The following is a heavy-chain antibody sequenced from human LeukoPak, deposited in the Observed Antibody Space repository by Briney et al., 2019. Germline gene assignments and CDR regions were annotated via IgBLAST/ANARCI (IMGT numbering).Heavy chain of an antibody. Sequence: ASVKVSCKTSGYTFTNYAIHWVRQAPGQRLEWMGWINAGNGNTKYSQKFQGRVTITRDTSASTAYMELSSLRSEDTAVYYCARRASGYDPPGIAVAAKGFDYWGQGTLVTVSS. D-gene: IGHD6-19*01. CDR1: GYTFTNYA. J-gene: IGHJ4*02. CDR3: ARRASGYDPPGIAVAAKGFDY. V-gene: IGHV1-3*01. CDR2: INAGNGNT.